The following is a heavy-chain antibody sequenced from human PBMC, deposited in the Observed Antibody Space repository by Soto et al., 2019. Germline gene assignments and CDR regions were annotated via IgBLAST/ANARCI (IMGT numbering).Heavy chain of an antibody. CDR3: AKQDDRGALKL. V-gene: IGHV5-51*01. J-gene: IGHJ3*01. CDR2: IYPGDSDT. CDR1: GKAFTSFW. D-gene: IGHD1-26*01. Sequence: GESLKISCKISGKAFTSFWVVWVRQMPGRGLEWMGNIYPGDSDTRYTPPFQGQVTISADKSTNTAYLQWHSLQASDTALYYCAKQDDRGALKLWGQGTKVTVSS.